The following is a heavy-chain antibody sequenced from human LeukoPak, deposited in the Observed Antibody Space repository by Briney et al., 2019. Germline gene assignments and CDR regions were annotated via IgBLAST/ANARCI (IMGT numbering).Heavy chain of an antibody. D-gene: IGHD4-23*01. CDR2: INPNSGGT. V-gene: IGHV1-2*02. CDR1: GYTFIGYY. J-gene: IGHJ6*03. CDR3: ARGGYGGNVIRGYMDV. Sequence: ASVKVSCKASGYTFIGYYIHWVRQAPGQGLEWMGWINPNSGGTNYAQKFQGRVTMTRDTSISTVYMELSRLRSDDTAVYYCARGGYGGNVIRGYMDVWGKGTTVTVSS.